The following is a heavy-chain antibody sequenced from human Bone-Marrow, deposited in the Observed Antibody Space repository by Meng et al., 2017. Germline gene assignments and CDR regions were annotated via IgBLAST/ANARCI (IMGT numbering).Heavy chain of an antibody. CDR3: AGSPDGSHCSGGSCYKRGGAFDI. Sequence: GGSLRLSCAASGFTFSSYAMHWVRQAPGEGLEWVAVISYDGSNKYYADSVKGRFTISRDNSKNTLYLQMNSLRAEDTAVYYCAGSPDGSHCSGGSCYKRGGAFDIWGQGTMVTVSS. D-gene: IGHD2-15*01. CDR2: ISYDGSNK. J-gene: IGHJ3*02. CDR1: GFTFSSYA. V-gene: IGHV3-30*01.